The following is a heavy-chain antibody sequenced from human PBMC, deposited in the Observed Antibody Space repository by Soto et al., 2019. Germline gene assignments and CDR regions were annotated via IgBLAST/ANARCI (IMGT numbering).Heavy chain of an antibody. J-gene: IGHJ4*02. CDR1: GFPFSNSA. D-gene: IGHD3-10*01. CDR2: ITTRSVST. CDR3: DAGQYFDY. Sequence: GGSLRLSCAASGFPFSNSALRWVRQAPGKGLEWVSSITTRSVSTYYTDSGKSRFTISRDNSRNPLYVQMNSQRADETAGYYCDAGQYFDYWGQGTLVTVSS. V-gene: IGHV3-23*01.